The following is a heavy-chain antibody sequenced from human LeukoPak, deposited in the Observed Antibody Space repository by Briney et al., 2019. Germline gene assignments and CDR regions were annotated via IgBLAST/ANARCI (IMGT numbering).Heavy chain of an antibody. CDR1: GLTFSSYN. CDR2: ISNSGSMI. J-gene: IGHJ4*02. D-gene: IGHD6-19*01. Sequence: PRGSLRLPCAVSGLTFSSYNMNWVRQAPGKGLEWVSYISNSGSMIYYADSVKGRFTLSRDNAKNSLYLQMNSLRDEDTAVYYCARGPISGWSADYWGQGTLVTVSS. CDR3: ARGPISGWSADY. V-gene: IGHV3-48*02.